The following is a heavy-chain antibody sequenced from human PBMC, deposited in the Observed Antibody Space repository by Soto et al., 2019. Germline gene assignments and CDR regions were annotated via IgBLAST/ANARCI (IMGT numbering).Heavy chain of an antibody. CDR3: ASVTFGGVVLAH. J-gene: IGHJ4*02. D-gene: IGHD3-16*01. CDR1: GGSISSGYYY. Sequence: PSETLSLTCSVSGGSISSGYYYWSWIRQPPGKGLEWIGNIYYSGNTNYNPSLKRRVTISIDTSKKQISLNLASVTDAETAVYYCASVTFGGVVLAHWGQGTLVTVSS. V-gene: IGHV4-61*01. CDR2: IYYSGNT.